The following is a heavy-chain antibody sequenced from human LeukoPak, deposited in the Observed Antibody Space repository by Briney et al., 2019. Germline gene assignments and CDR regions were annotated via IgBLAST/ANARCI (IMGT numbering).Heavy chain of an antibody. D-gene: IGHD3-22*01. J-gene: IGHJ4*02. V-gene: IGHV1-69*04. CDR2: IIPILGTA. CDR1: GGTFSSYA. CDR3: AREEVNSSGYYYLFDY. Sequence: SVKVSCKASGGTFSSYAISWVRQAPGQGLEWMGRIIPILGTANYAQKFQGRVTITADKSTSTAYMELSSLRSEDTAVYYCAREEVNSSGYYYLFDYWGQGTLVTVSS.